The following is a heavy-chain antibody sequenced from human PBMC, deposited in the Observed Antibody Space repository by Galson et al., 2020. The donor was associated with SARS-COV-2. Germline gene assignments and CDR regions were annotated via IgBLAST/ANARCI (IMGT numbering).Heavy chain of an antibody. CDR3: ARDWGSSGWYNWFDP. D-gene: IGHD6-19*01. V-gene: IGHV3-30*03. CDR1: GFTLSNFG. J-gene: IGHJ5*02. Sequence: GESLKISCAASGFTLSNFGMHWVRQAPGKGLEWVAIVAYGGTTKYADSVKGRFTISRDNPKNTLYLDMNSLRVEDTGVYYCARDWGSSGWYNWFDPWGQGTLVSVSS. CDR2: VAYGGTTK.